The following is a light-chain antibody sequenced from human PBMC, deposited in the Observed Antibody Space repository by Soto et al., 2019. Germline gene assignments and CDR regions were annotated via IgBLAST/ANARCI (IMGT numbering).Light chain of an antibody. V-gene: IGLV1-44*01. Sequence: QSVLTHPPSASVTPGPRVTIAGSGSSSNIGSDTVNWYQQLPGSAPKLRIYSTNQRPSGVPDRFSGSKSGTSASLAISGLQSEDEADYHCSAWDGRLNGVLFGGGTQVPVL. J-gene: IGLJ2*01. CDR2: STN. CDR3: SAWDGRLNGVL. CDR1: SSNIGSDT.